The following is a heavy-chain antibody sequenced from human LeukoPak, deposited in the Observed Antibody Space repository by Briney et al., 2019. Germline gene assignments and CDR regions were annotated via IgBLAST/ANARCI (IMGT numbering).Heavy chain of an antibody. CDR1: GYTFTGYY. Sequence: EASVKVSCKASGYTFTGYYMHWVRQAPGQGLEWMGWINPNSGGTNYAQKFQGRVTMTRDTSISTAYMELSSLRSEDTAVYYCATPGTYRLGELSFSYFDYWGQGTLVTVSS. D-gene: IGHD3-16*02. CDR2: INPNSGGT. J-gene: IGHJ4*02. V-gene: IGHV1-2*02. CDR3: ATPGTYRLGELSFSYFDY.